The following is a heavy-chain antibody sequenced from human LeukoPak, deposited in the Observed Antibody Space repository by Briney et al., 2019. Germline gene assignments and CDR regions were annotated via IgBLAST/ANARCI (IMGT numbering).Heavy chain of an antibody. V-gene: IGHV1-18*01. D-gene: IGHD1-26*01. CDR2: ISGYNGNT. J-gene: IGHJ5*02. CDR1: GYTFTSYG. Sequence: ASVKVSCKASGYTFTSYGFSWVRQAPGQGPEWMGWISGYNGNTNYAQKFQGRVTMTTDTSTSTAYMELRSLRSDDTAVYYCARALEWGWFDPWGQGTLVTVSS. CDR3: ARALEWGWFDP.